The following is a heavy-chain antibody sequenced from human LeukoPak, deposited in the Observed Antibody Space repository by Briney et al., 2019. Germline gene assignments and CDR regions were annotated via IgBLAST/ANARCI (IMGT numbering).Heavy chain of an antibody. D-gene: IGHD6-19*01. J-gene: IGHJ4*02. CDR1: GFTFSSYA. Sequence: GGSTRLSCAASGFTFSSYAMSWVRQAPGKGLEWVSAISGSGGSTYYADSVKGRFTISRDNSKNTLYLQMNSLRAEDTAVYYCAKVAPSNSSGWYRPFDYWGQGTLVTVSS. V-gene: IGHV3-23*01. CDR3: AKVAPSNSSGWYRPFDY. CDR2: ISGSGGST.